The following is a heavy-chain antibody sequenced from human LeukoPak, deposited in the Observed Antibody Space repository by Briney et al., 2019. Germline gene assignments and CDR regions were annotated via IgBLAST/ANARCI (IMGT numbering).Heavy chain of an antibody. J-gene: IGHJ4*02. D-gene: IGHD7-27*01. Sequence: GRSLRLSCAASGFTFSSYAMHWVRQAPGKGLEWVAVISYDGSNKYYADSVKGRFTISRDNSKNTLYLQMNSLRAEDTAVYYCARDPGDYWGQGTLVTVSS. CDR3: ARDPGDY. V-gene: IGHV3-30-3*01. CDR1: GFTFSSYA. CDR2: ISYDGSNK.